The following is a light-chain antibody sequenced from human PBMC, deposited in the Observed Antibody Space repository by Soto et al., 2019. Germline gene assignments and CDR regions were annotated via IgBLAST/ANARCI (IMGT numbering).Light chain of an antibody. J-gene: IGKJ1*01. Sequence: EIVLTQSPGTLSLSPGARATLSCRASQSVSSSYLAWYQQKPGQAPRLLIYDTSSRATAIPDRFSGSGSGTDFTLAISRLEPEDFAVYYCQQCGSSPSFGQGTKVELK. CDR2: DTS. CDR3: QQCGSSPS. V-gene: IGKV3-20*01. CDR1: QSVSSSY.